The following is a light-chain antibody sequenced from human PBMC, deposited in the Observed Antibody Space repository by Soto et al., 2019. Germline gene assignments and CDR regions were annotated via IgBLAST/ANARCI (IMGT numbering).Light chain of an antibody. CDR1: SGDVGHYNY. Sequence: QSALTQPASVSGSPGQSITISCTGSSGDVGHYNYVSWYQQQPGKAPKLIIYEVTNRPSGVSNRFSGSKSGNTASLIISGLQAEDETDYYSTSYTTGRIWVFGGGTKLTVL. J-gene: IGLJ3*02. CDR3: TSYTTGRIWV. CDR2: EVT. V-gene: IGLV2-14*01.